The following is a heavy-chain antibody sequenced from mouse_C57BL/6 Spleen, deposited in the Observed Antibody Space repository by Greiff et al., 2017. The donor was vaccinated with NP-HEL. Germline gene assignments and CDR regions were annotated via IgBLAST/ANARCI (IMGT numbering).Heavy chain of an antibody. Sequence: EVKLMESGGGLVKPGGSLKLSCAASGFTFSSYAMSWVRQTPEKRLEWVATISDGGSYTYYPDNVKGRFTISRDNAKNNLYLQMSHLKSEDTAMYYCARGGLLRGYYFDYWGQGTTLTVSS. CDR3: ARGGLLRGYYFDY. V-gene: IGHV5-4*03. CDR2: ISDGGSYT. D-gene: IGHD1-1*01. CDR1: GFTFSSYA. J-gene: IGHJ2*01.